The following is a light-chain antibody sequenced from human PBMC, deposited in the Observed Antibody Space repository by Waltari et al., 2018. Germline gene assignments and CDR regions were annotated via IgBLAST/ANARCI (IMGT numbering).Light chain of an antibody. CDR3: SSFTSSSVYV. V-gene: IGLV2-14*01. CDR2: EVS. CDR1: SSDVGGFNY. Sequence: QSALTQPASVSGSPGQSITISCTGTSSDVGGFNYVSWYQQHPGKAPKLMFYEVSNRPSGVVSRFSGSKAGHTASLTISGLQAEDESDYYCSSFTSSSVYVFGTGTKVTVL. J-gene: IGLJ1*01.